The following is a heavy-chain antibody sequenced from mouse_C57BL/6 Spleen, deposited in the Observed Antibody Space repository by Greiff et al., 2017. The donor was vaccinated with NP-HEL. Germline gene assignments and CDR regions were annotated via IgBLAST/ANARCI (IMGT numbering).Heavy chain of an antibody. CDR1: GYTFTSYW. CDR2: IYPSDSET. V-gene: IGHV1-61*01. CDR3: ARGTTVVADY. J-gene: IGHJ2*01. Sequence: QVQLQQPGAELVRPGSSVKLSCKASGYTFTSYWIDWVKQRPGQGLEWIGNIYPSDSETHYNQKFKDKATLTVDKSSSTAYMQLSSLTSEDSAVYYCARGTTVVADYWGQGTTLTVSS. D-gene: IGHD1-1*01.